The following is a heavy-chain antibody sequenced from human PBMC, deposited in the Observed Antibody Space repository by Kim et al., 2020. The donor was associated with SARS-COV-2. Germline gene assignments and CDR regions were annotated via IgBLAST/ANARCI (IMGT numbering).Heavy chain of an antibody. V-gene: IGHV4-59*01. J-gene: IGHJ4*02. Sequence: SETLSLTCTVSGGSISSYYWSWIRQPPGKGLEWIGYIYYSGSTNYNPSLKSRVTISVDTSKNQFSLKLSSVTAADTAVYYCARSVDYDISGYYYGHIDYWGQGTLVTVSS. CDR3: ARSVDYDISGYYYGHIDY. D-gene: IGHD3-22*01. CDR1: GGSISSYY. CDR2: IYYSGST.